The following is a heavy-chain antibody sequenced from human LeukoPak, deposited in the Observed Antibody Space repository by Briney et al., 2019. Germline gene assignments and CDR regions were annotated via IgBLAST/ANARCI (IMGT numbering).Heavy chain of an antibody. D-gene: IGHD3-10*01. J-gene: IGHJ4*02. V-gene: IGHV3-23*01. CDR2: ITGSGSAT. CDR1: GFTFSDYA. Sequence: GGSLRLSCAASGFTFSDYAVTWVRQAPAKGLEWVASITGSGSATYYADSVKGRFTISRHNSKNTLYLQMNSLRAEDTAVYYCATHLSPTMVRAGGFDYWGQGTLVTVSS. CDR3: ATHLSPTMVRAGGFDY.